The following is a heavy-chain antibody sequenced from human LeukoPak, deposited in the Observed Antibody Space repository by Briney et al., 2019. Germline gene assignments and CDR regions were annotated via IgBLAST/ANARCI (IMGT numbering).Heavy chain of an antibody. V-gene: IGHV3-30*03. CDR3: ARDPAPHDSSGYFDY. CDR2: ISYDGSNK. Sequence: GGSLRLSCAASGFTLNTYGMHWVRQAPGKGLEWVAVISYDGSNKYYVDSVKGRFTISRDNSKNTLYLQMNSLRAEDTAVYYCARDPAPHDSSGYFDYWGQGTLVTVSS. J-gene: IGHJ4*02. D-gene: IGHD3-22*01. CDR1: GFTLNTYG.